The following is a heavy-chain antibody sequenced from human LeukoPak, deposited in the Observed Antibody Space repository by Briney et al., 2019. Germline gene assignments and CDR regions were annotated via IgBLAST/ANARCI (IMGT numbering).Heavy chain of an antibody. Sequence: PSETLSLTCTVSGGSISNYYWGWIRQPPGEGLEWIGSIYYSGSTYYNSSLQSRVTISVHMSNNQFALKLSSVTAADTAVYYCAADAHIANAFDIWGQGTMVTVSS. V-gene: IGHV4-39*06. CDR2: IYYSGST. J-gene: IGHJ3*02. CDR1: GGSISNYY. D-gene: IGHD2-21*01. CDR3: AADAHIANAFDI.